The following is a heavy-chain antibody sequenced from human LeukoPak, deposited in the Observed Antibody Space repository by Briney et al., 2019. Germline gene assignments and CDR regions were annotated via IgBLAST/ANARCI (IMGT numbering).Heavy chain of an antibody. V-gene: IGHV3-33*05. CDR1: GFTFTNYG. D-gene: IGHD4-17*01. CDR2: ISFDGSKT. CDR3: ARERDYGDETLDY. Sequence: PGGSLRLSCAASGFTFTNYGMHWVRQAPGKGLEWVAAISFDGSKTYYADSVKGRDTISRDNSKSTLYLQMDSLRAEDMAVYYCARERDYGDETLDYWGQGTLVTVSS. J-gene: IGHJ4*02.